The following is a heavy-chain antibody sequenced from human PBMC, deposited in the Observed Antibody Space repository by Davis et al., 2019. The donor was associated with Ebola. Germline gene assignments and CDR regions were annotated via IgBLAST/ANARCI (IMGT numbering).Heavy chain of an antibody. CDR1: GDSFTSYW. Sequence: GESLKISCQGSGDSFTSYWIAWVRQMPGKGLELMGIIYPGDSDTRYSPSFRGQVTISADKSFSTAYLQWSGLKASDTAMYYCARMGRSYYDSLWDYWGQGTLVTVSS. CDR2: IYPGDSDT. V-gene: IGHV5-51*01. CDR3: ARMGRSYYDSLWDY. J-gene: IGHJ4*02. D-gene: IGHD3-10*01.